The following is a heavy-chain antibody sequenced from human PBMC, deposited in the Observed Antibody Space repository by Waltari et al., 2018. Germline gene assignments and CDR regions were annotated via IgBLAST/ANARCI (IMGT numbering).Heavy chain of an antibody. CDR2: INSAGSST. CDR3: ARAQIGGNGAFDI. Sequence: EVQLVESGGGLVQPGGSLRLSCAASGFTFSSYWMHWVRQAPGKGLVGGSRINSAGSSTSYADSVKGRFTISRDNAKNTLYLQMNSLRAEDTAVYYCARAQIGGNGAFDIWGQGTMVTVSS. D-gene: IGHD2-15*01. V-gene: IGHV3-74*01. J-gene: IGHJ3*02. CDR1: GFTFSSYW.